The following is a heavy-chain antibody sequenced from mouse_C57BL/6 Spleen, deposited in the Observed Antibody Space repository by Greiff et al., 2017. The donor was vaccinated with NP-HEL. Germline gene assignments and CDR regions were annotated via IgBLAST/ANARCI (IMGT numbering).Heavy chain of an antibody. CDR2: INYDGSST. D-gene: IGHD2-1*01. J-gene: IGHJ4*01. V-gene: IGHV5-16*01. CDR1: GFTFSDYY. CDR3: ARDLLWSHAMDY. Sequence: EVKLVESEGGLVQPGSSMKLSCTASGFTFSDYYMAWVRQVPEKGLEWVANINYDGSSTYYLDSLKSRFIISRDNAKNILYLQMSSLKSEDTATYYCARDLLWSHAMDYWGQGTSVTVSS.